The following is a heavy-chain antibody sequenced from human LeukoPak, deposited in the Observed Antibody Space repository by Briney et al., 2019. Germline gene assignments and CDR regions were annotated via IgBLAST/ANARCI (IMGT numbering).Heavy chain of an antibody. J-gene: IGHJ4*02. D-gene: IGHD3-9*01. Sequence: GGSLRLSCAASGFTFSSYGMHWVRQAPGKGLEWVAVIWYDGSNKYYADSVKGRFTISRDNSKNTLYLQINSLRAEDTAVYYCARGFDWPQPFDYWGQGTLVTVSS. CDR1: GFTFSSYG. CDR3: ARGFDWPQPFDY. V-gene: IGHV3-33*01. CDR2: IWYDGSNK.